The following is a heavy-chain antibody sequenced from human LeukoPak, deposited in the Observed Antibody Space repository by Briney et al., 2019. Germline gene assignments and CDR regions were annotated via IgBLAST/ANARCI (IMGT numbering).Heavy chain of an antibody. CDR1: GFTFSSYG. CDR3: VKDRSGSYSFDY. Sequence: GGSLRLSCAASGFTFSSYGMHWVRQAPGKGLEWVAFIRYDGSNKYYADSVKGRFTISRDNSKNTLYLQMNNLRAEDTAVYYCVKDRSGSYSFDYWGQGTLVTVSS. D-gene: IGHD1-26*01. J-gene: IGHJ4*02. CDR2: IRYDGSNK. V-gene: IGHV3-30*02.